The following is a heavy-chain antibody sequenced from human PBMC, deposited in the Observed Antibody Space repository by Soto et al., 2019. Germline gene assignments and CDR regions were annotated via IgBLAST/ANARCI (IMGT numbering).Heavy chain of an antibody. Sequence: QVQLVQSGAEVKKPGSSVKVSCKASGGTFSSYAISWVRQAPGQGLAWLGGIIPIFGTANYAQKFQGRVTITADKSKSTAYMELSSMRSEDTAVYYWSRDFSLVGGGGMDVWGQGTTVTVSS. V-gene: IGHV1-69*06. J-gene: IGHJ6*02. CDR1: GGTFSSYA. D-gene: IGHD2-21*01. CDR3: SRDFSLVGGGGMDV. CDR2: IIPIFGTA.